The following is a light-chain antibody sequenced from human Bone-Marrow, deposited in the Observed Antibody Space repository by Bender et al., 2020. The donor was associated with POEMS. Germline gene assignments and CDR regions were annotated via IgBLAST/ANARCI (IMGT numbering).Light chain of an antibody. CDR3: AAWDDSLRGLVV. CDR2: SSH. Sequence: QSVLTQPPSASGTPGQRVTISCSGGSSNIGAHAVNWYQHLPGTAPKLLIYSSHRRPSEVPDRFSGSRSGTSASLAISGLQSEDEADYYCAAWDDSLRGLVVFGGGTKLTVL. CDR1: SSNIGAHA. J-gene: IGLJ2*01. V-gene: IGLV1-44*01.